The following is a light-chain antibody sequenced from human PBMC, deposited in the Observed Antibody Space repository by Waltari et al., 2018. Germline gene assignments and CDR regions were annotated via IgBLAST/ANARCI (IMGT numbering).Light chain of an antibody. J-gene: IGKJ1*01. V-gene: IGKV2D-29*02. CDR3: MQNIQLPT. CDR2: EVS. CDR1: QSLLHSDGRAL. Sequence: EIVMTQAPLSLSVTTGQPASMSCKSSQSLLHSDGRALPYWYLQKPGQSPQLLISEVSNRFSGVTERFSGSGSGTDFTLKISRVEAEDVGVYFCMQNIQLPTFGQGTKVEIE.